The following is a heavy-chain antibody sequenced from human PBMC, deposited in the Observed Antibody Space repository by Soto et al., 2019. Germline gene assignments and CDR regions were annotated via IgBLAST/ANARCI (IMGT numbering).Heavy chain of an antibody. CDR2: ISYDGSNK. D-gene: IGHD1-1*01. J-gene: IGHJ6*02. CDR3: ARDSPYNYYYYYGMDV. CDR1: GFTFSSYA. V-gene: IGHV3-30-3*01. Sequence: QVQLVESGGGVVQPGRSLRLSCAASGFTFSSYAMHWVRQAAGKGLEWVAVISYDGSNKYYADSVKGRFTISRDNSKNTLYLQMNSLRAEDTAVYYCARDSPYNYYYYYGMDVWGQGTTVTVSS.